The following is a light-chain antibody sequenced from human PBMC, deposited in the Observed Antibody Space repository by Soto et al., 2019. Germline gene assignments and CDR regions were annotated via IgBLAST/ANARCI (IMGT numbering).Light chain of an antibody. CDR3: QQYYTTPLT. J-gene: IGKJ3*01. V-gene: IGKV4-1*01. CDR1: RTVFSSAKRKNF. CDR2: WAS. Sequence: DIVMTQSPDSLAASLGERAILKCTSSRTVFSSAKRKNFLAWYQQKPGQPPKLLIYWASTRESGVPDRFIGSGSETEFPLTINSLQPEDVAVYYCQQYYTTPLTFGPGTKVEI.